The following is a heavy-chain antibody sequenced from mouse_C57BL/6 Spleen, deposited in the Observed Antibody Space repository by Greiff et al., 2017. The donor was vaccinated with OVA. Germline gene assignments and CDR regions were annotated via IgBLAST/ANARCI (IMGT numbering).Heavy chain of an antibody. CDR3: ARGAYSNSDWYFDV. J-gene: IGHJ1*03. V-gene: IGHV1-69*01. D-gene: IGHD2-5*01. CDR2: IDPSDSYT. CDR1: GYTFTSYW. Sequence: VQLQPPGAELVMPGASVKLSCKASGYTFTSYWMHWVQPRPGQGLEWIGEIDPSDSYTNYNQKLKGKSTLTVAKSSSTAYMQLSSLTSEDSAVYYGARGAYSNSDWYFDVWGTGTTVTVSS.